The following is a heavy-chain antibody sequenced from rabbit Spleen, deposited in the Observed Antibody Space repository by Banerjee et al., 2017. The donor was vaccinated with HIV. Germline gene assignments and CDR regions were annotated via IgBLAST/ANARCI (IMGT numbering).Heavy chain of an antibody. V-gene: IGHV1S45*01. J-gene: IGHJ3*01. CDR2: IYTGNNKN. CDR1: GFSFSSSYD. Sequence: QEQLVESGGGLVQPGASLTLTCTASGFSFSSSYDMCWVRQAPGRGLEWIGCIYTGNNKNYYASWAKGRFTISKTSSTMVTLQMTSLTAADTATYFCVRVGYASSSGYYDLWGQGTLVTVS. CDR3: VRVGYASSSGYYDL. D-gene: IGHD1-1*01.